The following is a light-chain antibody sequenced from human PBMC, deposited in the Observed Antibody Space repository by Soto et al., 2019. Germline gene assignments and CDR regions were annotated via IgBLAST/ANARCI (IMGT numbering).Light chain of an antibody. Sequence: QSVLTQPPSVSGAPGQRVTISCTGSSSNIGARYDVHWYQQLPGTAPKLLIYGNSNRPSGVPDRFSGSKSDTSASLAITGLQAEDEADYYCQSYDSSPSGTVVFGGGTKLTVL. V-gene: IGLV1-40*01. CDR2: GNS. CDR1: SSNIGARYD. CDR3: QSYDSSPSGTVV. J-gene: IGLJ2*01.